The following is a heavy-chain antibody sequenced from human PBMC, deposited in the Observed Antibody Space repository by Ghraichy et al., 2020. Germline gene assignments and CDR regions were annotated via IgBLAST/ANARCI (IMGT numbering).Heavy chain of an antibody. D-gene: IGHD6-6*01. CDR3: ARLSRGSSYIDY. CDR1: GGSISSYY. CDR2: IYTSGST. J-gene: IGHJ4*02. V-gene: IGHV4-4*09. Sequence: SQTLSLTCTVSGGSISSYYWSWIRQPPGKGLEWIGYIYTSGSTNYNPSLKSRVTISVDTSKNQFSLKLSSVTAADTAVYYCARLSRGSSYIDYWGQGTLVTVSS.